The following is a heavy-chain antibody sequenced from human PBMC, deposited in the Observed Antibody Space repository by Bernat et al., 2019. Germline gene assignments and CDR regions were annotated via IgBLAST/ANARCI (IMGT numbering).Heavy chain of an antibody. CDR3: AHSRENCGDYRGAFDI. V-gene: IGHV2-5*02. CDR1: GFSLSTSGVG. CDR2: IYWDDDK. Sequence: QITLKESGPTLVKPTQTLTLTCTFSGFSLSTSGVGVGWIRQPPGKALEWLALIYWDDDKRYSPSLKSRLTITKDTSKNQVVLTMTSMDPVDTATYYCAHSRENCGDYRGAFDIWGQGTMVTVSS. D-gene: IGHD4-17*01. J-gene: IGHJ3*02.